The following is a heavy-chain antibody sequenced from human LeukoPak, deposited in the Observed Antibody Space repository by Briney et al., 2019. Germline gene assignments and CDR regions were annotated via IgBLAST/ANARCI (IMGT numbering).Heavy chain of an antibody. CDR3: AKSVRVVPAAIRSLFDY. D-gene: IGHD2-2*01. CDR2: ISGSGGAT. Sequence: GGSLRLSCAASGFTFSSYPMNWVRQAPGKGLEWVSVISGSGGATFYGDSVQGRFTISRDNSKNTLYLQMNSLRAEDTAVYYCAKSVRVVPAAIRSLFDYWGQGTLVTVSS. V-gene: IGHV3-23*01. J-gene: IGHJ4*02. CDR1: GFTFSSYP.